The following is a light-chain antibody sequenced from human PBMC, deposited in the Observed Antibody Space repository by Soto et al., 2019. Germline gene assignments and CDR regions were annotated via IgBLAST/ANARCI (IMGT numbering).Light chain of an antibody. CDR3: SSYTGNSPFFV. CDR2: EVS. Sequence: QSALTQPASVSGSDGQSITISCTGTSSDVGGYNYVSWYQQRPGKAPKLMIFEVSNRPSGVSNRFSGSKSDNTASLTISGLQGDDEADYYCSSYTGNSPFFVFGTGTKLTV. CDR1: SSDVGGYNY. J-gene: IGLJ1*01. V-gene: IGLV2-14*01.